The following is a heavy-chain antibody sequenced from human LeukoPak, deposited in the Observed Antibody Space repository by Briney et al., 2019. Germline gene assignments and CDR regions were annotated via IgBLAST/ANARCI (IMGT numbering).Heavy chain of an antibody. V-gene: IGHV3-23*01. CDR2: ISGSGDRP. Sequence: AGGSLRLSCAASGFTFSSYAMSWVRQAPGKGLEWVSLISGSGDRPYYADSVKGRFTISRDNSKNTLYLQMNSLRAEDTAVYFCAERGGGMNDFYCWGQGTLVTVSS. J-gene: IGHJ4*02. CDR3: AERGGGMNDFYC. CDR1: GFTFSSYA. D-gene: IGHD3-16*01.